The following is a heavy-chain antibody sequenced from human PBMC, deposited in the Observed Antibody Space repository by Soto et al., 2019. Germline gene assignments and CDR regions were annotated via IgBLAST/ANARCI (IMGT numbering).Heavy chain of an antibody. V-gene: IGHV3-30*18. Sequence: QVQLVESGGGVVQPGRSLRLSCAASGFTFSSYGMHWVRQAPGKGLEWVAVISYDGSNKYYADSVKGRFTISRDNSKNSLYLQMNSLRAEDTAVYYCAKEIGVAVYYYYGMDVWGQGTTFTVSS. CDR2: ISYDGSNK. CDR3: AKEIGVAVYYYYGMDV. CDR1: GFTFSSYG. J-gene: IGHJ6*02. D-gene: IGHD3-3*01.